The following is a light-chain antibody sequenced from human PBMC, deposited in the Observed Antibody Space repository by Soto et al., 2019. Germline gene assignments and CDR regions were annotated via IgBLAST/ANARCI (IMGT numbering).Light chain of an antibody. J-gene: IGLJ2*01. CDR1: SSDVGGYDY. CDR2: EVI. CDR3: SSYTTSCALV. V-gene: IGLV2-14*01. Sequence: QSALTQSASVSGSPGQSITIPCTGTSSDVGGYDYVSWYQQHPGKVPKLIIYEVIKRPSGVSHRFSGSKSANTASLTISGLQTEDEADYYCSSYTTSCALVFGGGTKVTVL.